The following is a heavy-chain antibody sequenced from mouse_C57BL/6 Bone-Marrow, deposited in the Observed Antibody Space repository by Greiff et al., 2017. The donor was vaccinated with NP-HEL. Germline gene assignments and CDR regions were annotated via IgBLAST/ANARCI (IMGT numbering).Heavy chain of an antibody. J-gene: IGHJ4*01. V-gene: IGHV1-26*01. CDR1: GYTFTDYY. D-gene: IGHD2-1*01. CDR2: INPNNGGT. Sequence: EVQLQQSGPELVKPGASVKISCKASGYTFTDYYMNWVKQSHGKSLEWIGDINPNNGGTSYNQKFKGKATLTVDKSSSTAYMELRSLTSEDSAVYYCARKDGKYAMDYWGQGTSVTVSS. CDR3: ARKDGKYAMDY.